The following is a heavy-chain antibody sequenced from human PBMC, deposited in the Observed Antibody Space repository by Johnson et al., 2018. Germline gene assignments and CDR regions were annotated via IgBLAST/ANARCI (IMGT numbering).Heavy chain of an antibody. CDR3: AKLQGWFDP. J-gene: IGHJ5*02. CDR1: GFTFSSYW. V-gene: IGHV3-23*01. CDR2: VSYSGSST. Sequence: VQLQESGGGLVQPGGSLRLSCAASGFTFSSYWMHWVRQAPGKGLEWVSTVSYSGSSTYYADSVKGRFTISRDNSKNTLYLQMNSLRAEDTAVYYCAKLQGWFDPWGQGTPVTGAS.